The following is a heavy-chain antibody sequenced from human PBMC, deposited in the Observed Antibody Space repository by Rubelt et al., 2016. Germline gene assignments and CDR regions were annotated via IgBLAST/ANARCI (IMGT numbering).Heavy chain of an antibody. J-gene: IGHJ4*02. V-gene: IGHV1-46*01. CDR3: ARASGGLPVDY. Sequence: QVQLVQSGAEVKKPGASVKVSCKASGYTFTSYYMHWVRQAPGQGLEWMGIINPGSGSTSYAEKFQGRVTMTKDTSTTTVYMDLGSLRSGATAVYYCARASGGLPVDYWGQGTLVTVSS. CDR1: GYTFTSYY. D-gene: IGHD3-16*01. CDR2: INPGSGST.